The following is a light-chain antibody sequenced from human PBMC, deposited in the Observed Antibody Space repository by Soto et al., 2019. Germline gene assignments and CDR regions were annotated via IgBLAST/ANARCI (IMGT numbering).Light chain of an antibody. V-gene: IGKV3-20*01. J-gene: IGKJ3*01. CDR3: QQYGSSPGT. Sequence: EIVLTQSPGTLSLSPGERATLSCRASQSVSSSYLAWYQQKPGQAPRLLIYGASSRATGIPDRFSGSGSGTDFTLTISRLETEDFAVYYCQQYGSSPGTLGPGTKVDIK. CDR2: GAS. CDR1: QSVSSSY.